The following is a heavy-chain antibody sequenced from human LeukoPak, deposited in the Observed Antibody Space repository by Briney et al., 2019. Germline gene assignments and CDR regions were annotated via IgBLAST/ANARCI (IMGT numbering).Heavy chain of an antibody. D-gene: IGHD6-13*01. CDR3: AKDLGGYSSSWYDYGMDV. CDR1: GFTFSSYA. J-gene: IGHJ6*02. CDR2: ISGSGGST. Sequence: GGSLRLSCAASGFTFSSYAMSWVRQAPGKGLEWVSAISGSGGSTYCADSVKGRFTISRDNSKNTLYLQMNSLRAEDTAVYYCAKDLGGYSSSWYDYGMDVWGQGTTVTVSS. V-gene: IGHV3-23*01.